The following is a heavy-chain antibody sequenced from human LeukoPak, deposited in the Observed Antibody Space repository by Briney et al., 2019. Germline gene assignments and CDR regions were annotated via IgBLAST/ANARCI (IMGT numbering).Heavy chain of an antibody. D-gene: IGHD6-19*01. CDR2: IYYSGST. CDR3: ARRAYSSGFYYFDY. Sequence: SETLSLTCTVSGGSISSYYWSWIRQPPGKGLEWIGYIYYSGSTNYNPSLKSRVTISVDPSKNQFSLKLGSVTAADTAVYYCARRAYSSGFYYFDYWGQGTLVTVSS. CDR1: GGSISSYY. J-gene: IGHJ4*02. V-gene: IGHV4-59*08.